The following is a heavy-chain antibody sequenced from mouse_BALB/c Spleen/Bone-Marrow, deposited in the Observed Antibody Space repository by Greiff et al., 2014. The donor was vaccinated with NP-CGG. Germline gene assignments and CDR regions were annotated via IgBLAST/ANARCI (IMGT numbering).Heavy chain of an antibody. Sequence: ESGAELVKPGASVKLSCTASGFNIKDTYMHWVKQGPEQGLEWIGRIDPANGNTKYDPKFQGKATKTADTSSNTAYLQLSSLTSEDTAVYYCANYYYGSSLFAYWGQGTLVTVSA. D-gene: IGHD1-1*01. CDR1: GFNIKDTY. J-gene: IGHJ3*01. V-gene: IGHV14-3*02. CDR2: IDPANGNT. CDR3: ANYYYGSSLFAY.